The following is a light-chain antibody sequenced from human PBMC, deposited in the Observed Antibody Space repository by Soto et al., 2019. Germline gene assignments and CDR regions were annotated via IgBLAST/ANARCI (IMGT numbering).Light chain of an antibody. CDR2: SNN. CDR1: SSNIGSNA. J-gene: IGLJ3*02. Sequence: QSVLTQPPSAYGTPGQRVTISCSGSSSNIGSNAVNWYQQLPGTAPKLLMYSNNHRPSGVPDRFSGSKSGTSASLAISGLQSEDESDYYCAAWDDSLVVFGGGTKLTVL. V-gene: IGLV1-44*01. CDR3: AAWDDSLVV.